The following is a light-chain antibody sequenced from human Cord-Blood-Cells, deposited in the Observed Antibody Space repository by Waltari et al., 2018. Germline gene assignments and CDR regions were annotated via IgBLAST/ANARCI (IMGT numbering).Light chain of an antibody. CDR3: MIWHSSAWV. J-gene: IGLJ3*02. CDR1: SGINVGTYR. V-gene: IGLV5-45*01. Sequence: QAVLTQPASLSASPGASASLTCTLRSGINVGTYRIYWYQQKPGSPPQYLLRYKSDSDKQQGSGVPSRFSGSKDASANAGSLLISGLQSEDEADYYCMIWHSSAWVFGGGTKLTVL. CDR2: YKSDSDK.